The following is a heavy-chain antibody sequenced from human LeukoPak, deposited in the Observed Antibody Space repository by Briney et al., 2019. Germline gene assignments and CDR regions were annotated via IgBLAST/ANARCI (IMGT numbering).Heavy chain of an antibody. Sequence: PGGSLRLSCSASGFTFNDFAMHWVRQPPGKGLEWVSGINWGGDDTAYADSVKGRFTISRDNAKQSLYLQMNSLRPEDTALYYCKKDMDTSGHFRRNFHPWGQGTLVAVSS. D-gene: IGHD6-19*01. V-gene: IGHV3-9*01. CDR2: INWGGDDT. J-gene: IGHJ5*02. CDR3: KKDMDTSGHFRRNFHP. CDR1: GFTFNDFA.